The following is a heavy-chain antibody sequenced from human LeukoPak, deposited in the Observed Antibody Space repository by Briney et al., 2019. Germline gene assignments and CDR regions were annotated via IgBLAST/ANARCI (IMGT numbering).Heavy chain of an antibody. CDR2: INHSGST. CDR3: ARPPYCSGGSCFPFDI. V-gene: IGHV4-34*01. J-gene: IGHJ3*02. D-gene: IGHD2-15*01. Sequence: PSETLSLTCAVYGGSFSGYYWSWIRQPPGKGLEWIGKINHSGSTNYNPSLKSRVTISVDTSKNQFSLKLSSVTAADTAVYYCARPPYCSGGSCFPFDIWGQGTMVTVSS. CDR1: GGSFSGYY.